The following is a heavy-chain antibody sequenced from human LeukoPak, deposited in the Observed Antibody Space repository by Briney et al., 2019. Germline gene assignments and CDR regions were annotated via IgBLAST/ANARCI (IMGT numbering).Heavy chain of an antibody. Sequence: GGSLRLSCAASGFTFSSYEMNWVRQAPGKGLEWVSGISWNSGSIGYADSVKGRFTISRDNAKNSLYLQMNSLRAEDTALYYCAKKALYCSSTSCDDAFDIWGQGTMVTVSS. CDR2: ISWNSGSI. CDR1: GFTFSSYE. CDR3: AKKALYCSSTSCDDAFDI. J-gene: IGHJ3*02. V-gene: IGHV3-9*01. D-gene: IGHD2-2*01.